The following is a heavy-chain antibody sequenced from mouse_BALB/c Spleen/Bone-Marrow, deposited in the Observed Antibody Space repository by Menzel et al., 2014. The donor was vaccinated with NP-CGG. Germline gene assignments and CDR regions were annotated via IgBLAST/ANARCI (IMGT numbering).Heavy chain of an antibody. J-gene: IGHJ3*01. D-gene: IGHD1-2*01. V-gene: IGHV4-1*02. CDR3: ARLHHYGYFAY. Sequence: DVKLQESGGGLVQPGGSLKLSCAASGFDFSGYWMSWVRQAPGKGLEWIGEINPGSSTINYTPSLKDKFIISRDNAKNTLYLQMSKVRSEDTALYYCARLHHYGYFAYWGQGTLVTVSA. CDR2: INPGSSTI. CDR1: GFDFSGYW.